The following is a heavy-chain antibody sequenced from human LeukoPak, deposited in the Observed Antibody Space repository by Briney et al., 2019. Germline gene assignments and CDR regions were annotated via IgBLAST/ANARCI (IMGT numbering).Heavy chain of an antibody. D-gene: IGHD5-18*01. V-gene: IGHV3-7*01. Sequence: GGSLRLSCAASGFTFFNYWMSWVRQAPGKGLEWVANINLEGSQKYYVDSLKGRFTISRDNANNLLYLQMNSLRAEDTAVYYCARGPRGYSYGTDDYWGQGTLVTVSS. CDR2: INLEGSQK. J-gene: IGHJ4*02. CDR3: ARGPRGYSYGTDDY. CDR1: GFTFFNYW.